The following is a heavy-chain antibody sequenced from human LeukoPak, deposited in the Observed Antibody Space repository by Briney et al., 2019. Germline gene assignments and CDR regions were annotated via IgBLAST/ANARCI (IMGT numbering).Heavy chain of an antibody. V-gene: IGHV1-69*02. CDR2: IIPILGIA. D-gene: IGHD3-3*01. Sequence: SVKVSCKASGGTFSSYTISWVRQAPGQGLEWMGRIIPILGIANYAQKFRGRVTITADKSTSTAYMELSSLRSEDTAVYYCDFDFWSGLREFDPWGQGTLVTVSS. CDR1: GGTFSSYT. J-gene: IGHJ5*02. CDR3: DFDFWSGLREFDP.